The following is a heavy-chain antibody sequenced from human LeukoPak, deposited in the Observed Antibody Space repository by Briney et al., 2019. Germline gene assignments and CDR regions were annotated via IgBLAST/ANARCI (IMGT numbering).Heavy chain of an antibody. D-gene: IGHD3-22*01. CDR3: ARADDSTDAFDI. Sequence: ASVKVSCTASGYTFTSYDINSVRQATSQGPQWMGWMNPNSGNTGYAQKFQGRVTMTRNTSISTAYMELSSLRSEDTAVYYCARADDSTDAFDIWGQGTMVTVSS. CDR2: MNPNSGNT. CDR1: GYTFTSYD. J-gene: IGHJ3*02. V-gene: IGHV1-8*01.